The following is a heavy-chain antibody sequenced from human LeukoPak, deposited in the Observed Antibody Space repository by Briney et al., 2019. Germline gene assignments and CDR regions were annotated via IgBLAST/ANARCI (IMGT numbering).Heavy chain of an antibody. J-gene: IGHJ4*02. CDR1: GFTFSSYS. CDR2: ISSSSSYI. D-gene: IGHD4-17*01. Sequence: GGSLRLSCAASGFTFSSYSMNWVRQAPGKGLEWVSSISSSSSYIYYADSVKGRFTISRDNSKNTLYLQMNSLTSEDTAVYYCAKDPGDYFGYFDYWGQGTLVTVSS. V-gene: IGHV3-21*04. CDR3: AKDPGDYFGYFDY.